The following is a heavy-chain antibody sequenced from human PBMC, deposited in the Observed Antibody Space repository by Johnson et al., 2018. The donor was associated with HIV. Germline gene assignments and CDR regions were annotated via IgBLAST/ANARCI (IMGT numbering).Heavy chain of an antibody. V-gene: IGHV3-66*01. Sequence: VQLVESGGGVVQPGRSLRLSCAASGFTFSHYYMGWVRQAPGKGLEFVAVLYRTGHSFYADSVEGRFTISSDNSKNTLYLQMNSLKTEDTAVYYCTTFIDDSSGEDAFDIWGQGTMVTVSS. CDR3: TTFIDDSSGEDAFDI. CDR1: GFTFSHYY. CDR2: LYRTGHS. D-gene: IGHD3-22*01. J-gene: IGHJ3*02.